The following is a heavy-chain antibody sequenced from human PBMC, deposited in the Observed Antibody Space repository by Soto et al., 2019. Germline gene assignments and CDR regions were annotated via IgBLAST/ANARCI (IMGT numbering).Heavy chain of an antibody. J-gene: IGHJ4*02. CDR1: GYTFTGYG. D-gene: IGHD3-22*01. CDR3: AREGGYYYDSSGVFDY. Sequence: ASVKVSCKASGYTFTGYGISWVRQAPGQGLEWMGWISAYNGNTNYAQKLQGRVTMTTDTSTSTAYMELRSLRSDDTAVYYCAREGGYYYDSSGVFDYWGQGTLVTVSS. V-gene: IGHV1-18*01. CDR2: ISAYNGNT.